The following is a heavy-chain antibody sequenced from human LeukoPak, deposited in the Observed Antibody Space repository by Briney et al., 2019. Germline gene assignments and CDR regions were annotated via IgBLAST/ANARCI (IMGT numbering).Heavy chain of an antibody. Sequence: SETLSLTCTVSGGSISSYYWSWIRQPAGKGLEWIGRIYSTGSTIYNPSLESLVTMSVDTSRSQFSLNLTSVTAADTAVYYCARDRGYCSGTTCYPRFDPWGQGTLVTVSS. CDR3: ARDRGYCSGTTCYPRFDP. CDR2: IYSTGST. CDR1: GGSISSYY. V-gene: IGHV4-4*07. D-gene: IGHD2-2*01. J-gene: IGHJ5*02.